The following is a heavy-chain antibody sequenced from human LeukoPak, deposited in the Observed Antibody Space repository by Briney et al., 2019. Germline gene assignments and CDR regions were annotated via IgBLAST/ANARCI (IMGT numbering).Heavy chain of an antibody. Sequence: SETLSLTCTVSGYSISSGYYWGWIRQPPGKGLEWIGSIYHSGSTYYNPSLKSRVTISVDTSKNQFSLKLSSVTAAATAVYYCARTRFYDSSGYHHDAFDIWGQGTMVTVSS. CDR1: GYSISSGYY. V-gene: IGHV4-38-2*02. J-gene: IGHJ3*02. CDR3: ARTRFYDSSGYHHDAFDI. D-gene: IGHD3-22*01. CDR2: IYHSGST.